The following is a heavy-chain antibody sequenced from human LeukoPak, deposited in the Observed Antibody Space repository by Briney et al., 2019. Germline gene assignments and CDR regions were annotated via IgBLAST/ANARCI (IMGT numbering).Heavy chain of an antibody. CDR1: GASFSDSY. CDR3: ARGRYGPRLGN. Sequence: PSETLSLTCAVYGASFSDSYWSWIRQSPEEGLEWIGEINNSGSTSYNPSLNSRVIMSVDRSKNQFSLRLTSVTAADTAVYHCARGRYGPRLGNWGQGTLVTVSS. V-gene: IGHV4-34*01. J-gene: IGHJ4*02. CDR2: INNSGST. D-gene: IGHD3-16*01.